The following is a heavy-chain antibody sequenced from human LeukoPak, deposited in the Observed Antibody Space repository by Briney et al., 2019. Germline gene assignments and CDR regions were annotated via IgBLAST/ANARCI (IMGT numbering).Heavy chain of an antibody. CDR3: ARSGLNRFDY. Sequence: PGGSLRLSCAASGFTFSTYSMNWVRQAPGKGLEWVSSFGGSGGNTYYADSVKGRFTISRDNSKNTLYLQLNSLRAEDTAVYYCARSGLNRFDYWGQGTLVTVSS. CDR1: GFTFSTYS. CDR2: FGGSGGNT. D-gene: IGHD2-15*01. J-gene: IGHJ4*02. V-gene: IGHV3-23*01.